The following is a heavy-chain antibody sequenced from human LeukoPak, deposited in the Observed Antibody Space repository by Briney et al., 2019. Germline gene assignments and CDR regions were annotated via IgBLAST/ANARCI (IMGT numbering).Heavy chain of an antibody. Sequence: GESLKISCKASGYSFTTYWIAWVRQMPGKGLEWMGIIYPGDSETRYSPSFQGQVTISADKSISTAYLQWSSLKASDTAMYYCARRLTYDSRAYYCLDYWGQGSLVTVSS. D-gene: IGHD3-22*01. J-gene: IGHJ4*02. V-gene: IGHV5-51*01. CDR2: IYPGDSET. CDR3: ARRLTYDSRAYYCLDY. CDR1: GYSFTTYW.